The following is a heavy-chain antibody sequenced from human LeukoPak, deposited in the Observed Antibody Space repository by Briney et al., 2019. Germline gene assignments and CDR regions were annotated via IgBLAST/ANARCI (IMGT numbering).Heavy chain of an antibody. V-gene: IGHV3-30*03. CDR2: ISYDGSNK. CDR1: GFTFSSYG. D-gene: IGHD4/OR15-4a*01. Sequence: PGGSLRLSCAASGFTFSSYGMHWVRQAPGKGLEWVAVISYDGSNKYYADSVKGRFTISRDNSKNTLYLQMNSLRAEDTSVYYCARRAGAYSHPYDYWGQGTPVTVSS. J-gene: IGHJ4*02. CDR3: ARRAGAYSHPYDY.